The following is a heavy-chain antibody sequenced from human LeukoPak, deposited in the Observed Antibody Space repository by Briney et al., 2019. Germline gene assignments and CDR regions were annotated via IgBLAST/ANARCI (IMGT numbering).Heavy chain of an antibody. CDR2: ITSTSTYV. V-gene: IGHV3-21*01. CDR1: GFTFSHYT. J-gene: IGHJ3*02. CDR3: ARPKYYDSSGTGAFDI. D-gene: IGHD3-22*01. Sequence: GGSLRLSCAASGFTFSHYTMKWVRQAPGKGLEWVSSITSTSTYVYYADSVRGRFTISRDNAKNSLYLQMNSLRAEDTAVYYCARPKYYDSSGTGAFDIWGQGTMVTVSS.